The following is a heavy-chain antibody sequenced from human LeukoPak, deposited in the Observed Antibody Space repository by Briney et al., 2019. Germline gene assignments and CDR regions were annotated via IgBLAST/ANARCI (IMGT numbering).Heavy chain of an antibody. Sequence: SETLSLTCTVSGGSISSYYWSWIRQPPGKGLEWIGYIYYSGSTNYNPSLKSRVTISVDTSKNQFSLKLSSATAADTAVYYCARHYGYYYYYGTDVWGQGTTVTVSS. CDR1: GGSISSYY. CDR2: IYYSGST. V-gene: IGHV4-59*01. CDR3: ARHYGYYYYYGTDV. D-gene: IGHD3-10*01. J-gene: IGHJ6*02.